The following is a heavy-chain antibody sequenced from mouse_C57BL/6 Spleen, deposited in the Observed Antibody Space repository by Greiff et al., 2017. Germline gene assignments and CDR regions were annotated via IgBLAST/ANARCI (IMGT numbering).Heavy chain of an antibody. J-gene: IGHJ3*01. CDR1: GYTFTSYW. Sequence: QVQLQQSGAELAKPGASVKLSCKASGYTFTSYWMTWVKQRPGQGLEWIGYINPSSGYTNYNQKFKGKATLTVDKSSSTAYMQLSSLTSEDSAVYYCAREGIYGEFAYWGQGTQVTVSS. CDR3: AREGIYGEFAY. CDR2: INPSSGYT. D-gene: IGHD1-1*01. V-gene: IGHV1-7*01.